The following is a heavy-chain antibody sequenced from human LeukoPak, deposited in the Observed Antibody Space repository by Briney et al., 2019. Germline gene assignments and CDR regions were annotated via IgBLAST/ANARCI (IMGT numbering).Heavy chain of an antibody. CDR1: GRSLSSGSYY. D-gene: IGHD2-21*01. V-gene: IGHV4-61*02. CDR3: VSEVWSHNCFDP. J-gene: IGHJ5*02. Sequence: SETLSLTCTVSGRSLSSGSYYWRWIRQPAGKGLEWIGRINSSGSTNYNPSLKSRVTISVDTSKNQFSLKLTSVTAADTALYYCVSEVWSHNCFDPWGQGALVTVSS. CDR2: INSSGST.